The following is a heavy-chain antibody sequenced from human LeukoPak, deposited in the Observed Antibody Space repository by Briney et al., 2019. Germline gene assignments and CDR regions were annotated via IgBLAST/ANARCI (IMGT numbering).Heavy chain of an antibody. Sequence: ASVKVSCKASGYTFTNYGISWVRRAPGQGLEWMGWISAHDGTTNYALKLQDRVTMTTDTSTSTAYMELRGLRSDDTAVYYCARRSTLYSSGWFYFDYWGQGTPVTVSS. CDR1: GYTFTNYG. D-gene: IGHD6-19*01. J-gene: IGHJ4*02. CDR3: ARRSTLYSSGWFYFDY. V-gene: IGHV1-18*01. CDR2: ISAHDGTT.